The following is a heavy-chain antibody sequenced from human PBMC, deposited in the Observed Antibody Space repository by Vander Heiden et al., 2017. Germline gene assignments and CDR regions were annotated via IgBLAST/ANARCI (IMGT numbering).Heavy chain of an antibody. J-gene: IGHJ2*01. V-gene: IGHV3-9*01. Sequence: EVQVVESGGGLVQPGWSLSLSCAASGFSLDDYAMHWVRQAPGKGLEWVSGISWNSGSIGYADSVKGRFTISRDNPKNSVYLQMNSLRPEDTALYYCAKKTQGSLWYFDLWGRGTLVTVSS. CDR3: AKKTQGSLWYFDL. CDR2: ISWNSGSI. CDR1: GFSLDDYA.